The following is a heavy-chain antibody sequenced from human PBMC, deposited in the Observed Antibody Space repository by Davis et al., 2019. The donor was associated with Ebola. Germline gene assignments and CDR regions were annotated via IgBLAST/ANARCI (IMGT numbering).Heavy chain of an antibody. CDR2: INSSGTII. J-gene: IGHJ4*02. Sequence: PGESLKISCAASGFSLSDYSMTWIRQAPGKGLEWVSDINSSGTIISYADSVKGRFTISRDSAKNSLYLQMNSLRAEDTAVYYCTRQEGTTFAVVSLYWGQGTLVTVSS. V-gene: IGHV3-11*04. CDR1: GFSLSDYS. CDR3: TRQEGTTFAVVSLY. D-gene: IGHD3-3*01.